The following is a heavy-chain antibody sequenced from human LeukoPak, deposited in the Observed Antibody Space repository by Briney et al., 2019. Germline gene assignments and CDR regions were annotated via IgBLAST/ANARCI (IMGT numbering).Heavy chain of an antibody. CDR2: ISYDGSNK. CDR1: GFSLSSYT. D-gene: IGHD2-15*01. J-gene: IGHJ6*02. CDR3: ARDSPAYCSGGSCFSGGMDV. V-gene: IGHV3-30-3*01. Sequence: PGRSLRLSCAASGFSLSSYTMHAVRQAPGGGLEWGAVISYDGSNKYYADSVKGRLTISRGNSKNTLYLQMNSLRAEDTAVYYCARDSPAYCSGGSCFSGGMDVWGQGTTVTVSS.